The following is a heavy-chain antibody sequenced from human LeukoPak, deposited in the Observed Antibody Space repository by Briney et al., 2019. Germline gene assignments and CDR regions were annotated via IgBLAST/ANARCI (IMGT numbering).Heavy chain of an antibody. CDR1: GFTFSSYW. V-gene: IGHV3-7*01. Sequence: PGGSLRLSCAASGFTFSSYWMSWVRQAPGKGLEWVANIKQDGSEKYYVDSVKGRFTISRDNAKNSLYLQMNGLRAEDTAVYYCARAGYCTNGVCYHAYYYYGMDVWGQGTTVTVSS. CDR3: ARAGYCTNGVCYHAYYYYGMDV. J-gene: IGHJ6*02. D-gene: IGHD2-8*01. CDR2: IKQDGSEK.